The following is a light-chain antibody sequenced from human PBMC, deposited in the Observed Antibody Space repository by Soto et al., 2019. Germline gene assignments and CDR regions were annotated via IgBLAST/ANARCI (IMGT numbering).Light chain of an antibody. Sequence: QSALTQPASVSESLGQSITISCSGTSSDIGGHNFVSWYQQLPGKTPKVLIYGVSNRPSGISNRFSGSKSGNTASLTISGLQAEDEAHYYCSSYTFSNTWVFGGGTKLTVL. CDR3: SSYTFSNTWV. V-gene: IGLV2-14*01. CDR2: GVS. J-gene: IGLJ3*02. CDR1: SSDIGGHNF.